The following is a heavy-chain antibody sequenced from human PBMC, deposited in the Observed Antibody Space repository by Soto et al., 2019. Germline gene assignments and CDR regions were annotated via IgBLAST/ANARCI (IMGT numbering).Heavy chain of an antibody. CDR1: GYTFTSFQ. V-gene: IGHV1-46*01. CDR2: INPGNGRT. CDR3: ANCRLPAIPAAADY. D-gene: IGHD2-2*01. Sequence: ASVKGSCKTSGYTFTSFQMHWVRQAPGQGLEWVGVINPGNGRTSYAQNFQGRVTMTSDTSTRTIYMELSSLRSEDTAVYYCANCRLPAIPAAADYWGQGTLVTVSS. J-gene: IGHJ4*02.